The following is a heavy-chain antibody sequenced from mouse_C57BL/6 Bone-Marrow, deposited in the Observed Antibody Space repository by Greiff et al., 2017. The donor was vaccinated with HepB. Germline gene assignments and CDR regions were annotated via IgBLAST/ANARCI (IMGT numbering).Heavy chain of an antibody. V-gene: IGHV14-4*01. J-gene: IGHJ1*03. CDR3: TYYSNYWYFDV. CDR2: IDPENGDT. CDR1: GFNIKDDY. D-gene: IGHD2-5*01. Sequence: VQLQQSGAELVRPGASVKLSCTASGFNIKDDYMHWVKQRPEQGLEWIGWIDPENGDTEYASKFQGKATITADTSSNTAYLQLSSLTSEDTAVYYCTYYSNYWYFDVWGTGTTVTVSS.